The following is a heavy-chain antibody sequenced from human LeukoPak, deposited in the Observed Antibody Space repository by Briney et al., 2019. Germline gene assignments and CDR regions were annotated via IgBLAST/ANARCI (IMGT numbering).Heavy chain of an antibody. V-gene: IGHV3-30-3*01. J-gene: IGHJ3*02. Sequence: GGSLRLSCAASGFTFSSYAMHWVRQAPGKGLEWVAVISYDGSNKYYADSVKGRFTISRDNAKNSLYLQMNSLRAEDTAVYYCARDSRLFDAFDIWGQGTMVTVSS. CDR2: ISYDGSNK. CDR3: ARDSRLFDAFDI. CDR1: GFTFSSYA.